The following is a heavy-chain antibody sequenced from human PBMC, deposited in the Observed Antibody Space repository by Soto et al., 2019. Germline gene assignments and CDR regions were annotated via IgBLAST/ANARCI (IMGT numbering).Heavy chain of an antibody. D-gene: IGHD2-21*01. CDR2: MNPNSGNT. Sequence: QVQLVQSGAEVKKPGASVKVSCKASGYTFTSYDVNWVRQATGQGLEWMGWMNPNSGNTGYAQKFKGRDTMTRNTSMSTAYMELSSLRSEDTAGYYCARGRLWGSKECFDYWGQGTLVRVAS. V-gene: IGHV1-8*01. J-gene: IGHJ4*02. CDR1: GYTFTSYD. CDR3: ARGRLWGSKECFDY.